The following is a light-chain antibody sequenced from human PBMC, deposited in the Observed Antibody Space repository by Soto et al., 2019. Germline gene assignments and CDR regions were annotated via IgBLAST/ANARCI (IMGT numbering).Light chain of an antibody. Sequence: IVSTQSPDTLSLSPGERATLSCRASQSVGSSLSWYQQKPGQAPRLLIYGASSRATGIPDRFSGSGSGTDFTLTISRLEPEDFAVYYCQQYGSSLTFGGGTKVDIK. V-gene: IGKV3-20*01. CDR1: QSVGSS. J-gene: IGKJ4*01. CDR2: GAS. CDR3: QQYGSSLT.